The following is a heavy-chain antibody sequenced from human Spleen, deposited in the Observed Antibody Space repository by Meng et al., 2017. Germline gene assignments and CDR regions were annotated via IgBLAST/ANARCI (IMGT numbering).Heavy chain of an antibody. CDR3: TKYASGSYYDY. V-gene: IGHV3-7*01. CDR1: EFTFSNYS. CDR2: ISRDGSKK. Sequence: GESLKISCAASEFTFSNYSMGWVRQAPGEGLEWVAYISRDGSKKSYVDSVKGRLTISRDNAKNSLYLQMNSLRAEDTALYYCTKYASGSYYDYWGQGTLVTVSS. D-gene: IGHD3-10*01. J-gene: IGHJ4*02.